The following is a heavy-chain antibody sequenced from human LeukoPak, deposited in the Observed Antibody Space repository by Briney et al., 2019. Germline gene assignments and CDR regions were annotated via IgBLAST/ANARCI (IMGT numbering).Heavy chain of an antibody. CDR3: ARGRRRDGYSY. D-gene: IGHD5-24*01. CDR2: MNPNSGNT. V-gene: IGHV1-8*01. J-gene: IGHJ4*02. Sequence: GASVKVSCKASGYTFTSYDINRVRQATGQGLEWMGWMNPNSGNTGYAQKFQDRVTMTRNTSISTAYMELSSLRSEDTAVYYCARGRRRDGYSYSGQGTLVTVSS. CDR1: GYTFTSYD.